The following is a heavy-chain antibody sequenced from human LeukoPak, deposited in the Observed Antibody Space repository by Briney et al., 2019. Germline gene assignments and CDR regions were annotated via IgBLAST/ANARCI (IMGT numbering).Heavy chain of an antibody. D-gene: IGHD3-10*02. CDR2: IYYSGST. Sequence: SSQTLSLTCTVPGGSISNYYWSWIRQPPGEGLEWIGYIYYSGSTNYNPSLKGRVTISVDTPRDPFSLKLSSVNAAHTTGYFCARHVRFVGIDCWGQGTLVTPPS. V-gene: IGHV4-59*08. CDR3: ARHVRFVGIDC. J-gene: IGHJ4*01. CDR1: GGSISNYY.